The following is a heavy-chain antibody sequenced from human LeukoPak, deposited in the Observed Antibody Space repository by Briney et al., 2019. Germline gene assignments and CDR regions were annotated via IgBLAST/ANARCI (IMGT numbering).Heavy chain of an antibody. V-gene: IGHV3-48*04. CDR1: GFTFSSYS. CDR2: ISSSGSTI. Sequence: GGSLRLSCAASGFTFSSYSMNWVRQAPGKGLEWVSHISSSGSTIYYADSVKGRFTISRDNAKNSLYLQMNSLRAEDTAVYYCARNSQQFYHYYYYMDVWGKGTTVTISS. D-gene: IGHD6-13*01. CDR3: ARNSQQFYHYYYYMDV. J-gene: IGHJ6*03.